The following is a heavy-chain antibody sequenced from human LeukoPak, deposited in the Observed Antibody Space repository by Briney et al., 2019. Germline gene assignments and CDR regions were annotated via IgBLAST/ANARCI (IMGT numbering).Heavy chain of an antibody. CDR1: GGSFSGYY. CDR3: ARVTYYDFWSGSNYFDY. D-gene: IGHD3-3*01. Sequence: SETLSLTCAVYGGSFSGYYWTWIRQPPGKGLEWIGEINHSGSTNYNPSLKSRVTISVDTSKNQFSLKLSSVTAADTAVYYCARVTYYDFWSGSNYFDYWGQGALVTVSS. J-gene: IGHJ4*02. V-gene: IGHV4-34*01. CDR2: INHSGST.